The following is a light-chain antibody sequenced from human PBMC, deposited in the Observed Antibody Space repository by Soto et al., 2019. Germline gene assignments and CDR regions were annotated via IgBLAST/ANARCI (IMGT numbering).Light chain of an antibody. J-gene: IGLJ1*01. V-gene: IGLV2-14*01. CDR3: SPNTSTIPPYV. CDR1: SSDVGGSNS. Sequence: QSALTQPASVSGSPGQSITISCTGTSSDVGGSNSVSWYQQHPGKAPKLMIYDVSNRPSGVSNRFSGSKSGNTASLTISGLRPEDEVVYYCSPNTSTIPPYVFGTGPKAPV. CDR2: DVS.